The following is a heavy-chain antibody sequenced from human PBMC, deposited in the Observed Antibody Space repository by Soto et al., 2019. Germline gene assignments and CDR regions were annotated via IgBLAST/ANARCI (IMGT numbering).Heavy chain of an antibody. J-gene: IGHJ4*02. CDR3: ARGTSGDDYGLLAF. V-gene: IGHV1-18*01. CDR1: GYTFTKYG. Sequence: VQLVQSGGEVRKPGASVTVSCRASGYTFTKYGISWVRQAPGQGLEWMGWISADNDNTNYAQNLQGRVTMTTDTSTSTADMALRSLRSDDTAVFFCARGTSGDDYGLLAFWGQGTLVTVSS. D-gene: IGHD5-12*01. CDR2: ISADNDNT.